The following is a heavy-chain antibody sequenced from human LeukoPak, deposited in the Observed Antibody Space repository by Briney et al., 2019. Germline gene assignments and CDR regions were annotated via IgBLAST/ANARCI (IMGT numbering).Heavy chain of an antibody. CDR2: IFSNGDT. CDR3: TRDQMNY. J-gene: IGHJ4*02. CDR1: ELTVSRNY. Sequence: GGSLRLSCTASELTVSRNYMLWVRQAPGKGLEWVSLIFSNGDTHYADSVKGRFTISRDTSKNTVSLQMNSLRVEDTAMYYCTRDQMNYWGQGTLVTVSS. D-gene: IGHD5-24*01. V-gene: IGHV3-53*01.